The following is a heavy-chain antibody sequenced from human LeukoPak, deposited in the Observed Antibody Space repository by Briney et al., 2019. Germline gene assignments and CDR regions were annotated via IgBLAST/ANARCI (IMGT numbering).Heavy chain of an antibody. CDR3: ARGGLNWEYYFDY. CDR1: GGSFSGYY. D-gene: IGHD7-27*01. V-gene: IGHV4-34*01. J-gene: IGHJ4*02. CDR2: INHSGST. Sequence: PSETLSLTCAVYGGSFSGYYWSWIRQPPGKGLEWIGEINHSGSTNYNPSLKSRVTISVDTSKNQFSLKLNSVTAADTAVYYCARGGLNWEYYFDYWGQGTLVTVSS.